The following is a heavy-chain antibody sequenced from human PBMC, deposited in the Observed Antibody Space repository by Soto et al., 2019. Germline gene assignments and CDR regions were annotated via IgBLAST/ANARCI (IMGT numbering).Heavy chain of an antibody. CDR3: ARDVGSVAGAWFDP. J-gene: IGHJ5*02. D-gene: IGHD6-19*01. CDR1: GFTFGDYY. CDR2: ISSSGSTI. V-gene: IGHV3-11*01. Sequence: GGSLRLSCAASGFTFGDYYMSWIRQAPGKGLEWVSYISSSGSTIYYADSVKGRFTISRDNAKNSLYLQMNSLRAEDTAVYYCARDVGSVAGAWFDPWGQGTLVTVSS.